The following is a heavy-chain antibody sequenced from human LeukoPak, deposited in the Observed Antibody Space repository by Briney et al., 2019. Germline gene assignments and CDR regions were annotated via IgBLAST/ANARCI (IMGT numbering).Heavy chain of an antibody. D-gene: IGHD3-3*01. Sequence: PSETLSLTCTVSGGSISSSSYYWGWIRQPPGKGLEWIGSIYYSGSTYYNPSLKSRVTISVDTPKNQFSLKLSSVTAADTAVYYCATSPVYYDSWNNWYFDLWGRGTLVTVSS. J-gene: IGHJ2*01. CDR3: ATSPVYYDSWNNWYFDL. CDR1: GGSISSSSYY. CDR2: IYYSGST. V-gene: IGHV4-39*01.